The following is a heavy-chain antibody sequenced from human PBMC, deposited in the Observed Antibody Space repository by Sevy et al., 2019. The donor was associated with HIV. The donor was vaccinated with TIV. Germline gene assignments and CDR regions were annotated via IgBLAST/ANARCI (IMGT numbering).Heavy chain of an antibody. CDR3: ARSSGRWGNFDY. Sequence: GGSLRLSCAASGFTFSSYAMHWVRQAPGKGLEWVAVISYDGSNKYYADSVKGRFTISRDNSKNTLYLQMNSLRAEDMAVYYCARSSGRWGNFDYWGQGTLVTVSS. CDR2: ISYDGSNK. CDR1: GFTFSSYA. V-gene: IGHV3-30-3*01. D-gene: IGHD1-26*01. J-gene: IGHJ4*02.